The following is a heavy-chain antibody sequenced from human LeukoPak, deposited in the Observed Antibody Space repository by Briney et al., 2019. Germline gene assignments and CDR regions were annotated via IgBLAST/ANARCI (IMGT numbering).Heavy chain of an antibody. D-gene: IGHD6-6*01. CDR3: ARGIYSSSSDFDY. V-gene: IGHV1-69*05. CDR2: IIPIFGTA. Sequence: AASVKVSCKASGGTFSSYAISWVRQAPGQGLEWMGGIIPIFGTANYAQKFQGRVTITTDESTSTAYMELSSLRSEDTAVYYCARGIYSSSSDFDYWGQGTLVTVSS. CDR1: GGTFSSYA. J-gene: IGHJ4*02.